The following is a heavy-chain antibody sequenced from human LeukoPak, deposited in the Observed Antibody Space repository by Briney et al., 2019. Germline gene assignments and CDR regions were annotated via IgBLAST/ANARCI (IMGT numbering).Heavy chain of an antibody. CDR3: SFDMGFDY. CDR2: ISYDGSNK. Sequence: PGGSLRLSCAASGFTFSSYGMHWVRQAPGKGLEWVAVISYDGSNKYYADSVKGRFTISRDNSKNTLYLRMNSLRAEDTAVYYCSFDMGFDYWGQGTLVTVSS. CDR1: GFTFSSYG. D-gene: IGHD3-9*01. V-gene: IGHV3-30*03. J-gene: IGHJ4*02.